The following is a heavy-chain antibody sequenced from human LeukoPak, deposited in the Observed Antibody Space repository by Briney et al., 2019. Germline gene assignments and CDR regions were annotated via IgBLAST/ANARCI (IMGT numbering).Heavy chain of an antibody. CDR2: IYTSGST. Sequence: SETPSLTCTVSGGSISSYYRSWIRQPAGKGLEWIGRIYTSGSTNYNPSLKSRVTMSVDTSKNRFSLKLSSVTAADTAVYYCARGEWLSPHYFDYWGQGTLVTVSS. CDR3: ARGEWLSPHYFDY. V-gene: IGHV4-4*07. D-gene: IGHD5-24*01. J-gene: IGHJ4*02. CDR1: GGSISSYY.